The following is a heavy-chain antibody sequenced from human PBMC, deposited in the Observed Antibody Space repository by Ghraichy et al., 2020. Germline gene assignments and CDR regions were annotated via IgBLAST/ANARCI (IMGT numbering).Heavy chain of an antibody. Sequence: GGSQRLSCAASGFTFSDYFMSWIRQPPGKGLEWVADISSSGRTTRYADSVKGRFTISRDNGNNSVYLQMNSLRADDTAVYYCARELRESHFDFWGQGSRVTVSS. J-gene: IGHJ4*02. D-gene: IGHD3-3*01. CDR1: GFTFSDYF. CDR3: ARELRESHFDF. V-gene: IGHV3-11*01. CDR2: ISSSGRTT.